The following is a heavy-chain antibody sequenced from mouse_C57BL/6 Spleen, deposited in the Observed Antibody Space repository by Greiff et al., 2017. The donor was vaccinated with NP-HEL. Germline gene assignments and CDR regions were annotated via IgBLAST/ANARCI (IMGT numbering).Heavy chain of an antibody. CDR3: ARQETAQANNFDV. J-gene: IGHJ1*03. V-gene: IGHV5-15*01. Sequence: EVRLVESGGGLVQPGGSLKLSCAASGFTFSDYGMAWVRQAPRKGPEWVAFISNLAYSIYYADTVTGRFTISRENAKNTLYLEMSSLRSEDTAMYYCARQETAQANNFDVWGTGTTVTVSS. CDR2: ISNLAYSI. CDR1: GFTFSDYG. D-gene: IGHD3-2*02.